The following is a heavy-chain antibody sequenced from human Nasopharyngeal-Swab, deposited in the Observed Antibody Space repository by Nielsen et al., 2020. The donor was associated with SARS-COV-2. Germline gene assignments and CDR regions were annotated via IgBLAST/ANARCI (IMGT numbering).Heavy chain of an antibody. D-gene: IGHD5-18*01. CDR3: AREDLGYSYGA. V-gene: IGHV1-46*01. J-gene: IGHJ5*02. Sequence: WVRQAPGQGLEWMGMINPSGGSISGGTTIYAQKFRGRVTVTRDTSTSTAYMELSSLRSEDTAVYYCAREDLGYSYGAWGQGTLVTVSS. CDR2: INPSGGSI.